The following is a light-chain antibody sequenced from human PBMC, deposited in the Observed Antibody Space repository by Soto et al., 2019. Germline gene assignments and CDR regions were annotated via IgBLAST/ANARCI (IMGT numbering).Light chain of an antibody. V-gene: IGKV1-5*03. CDR2: KAS. Sequence: DSQMTQYPSTLSASIGDRVTITCRASQSISSWLAWYQQKPGKAPKLLISKASTLQSGVPPRFSGSGSGTEFTLTISSLQPDDFATDYCQQYESYPMTVGGGTKVEIK. J-gene: IGKJ4*01. CDR3: QQYESYPMT. CDR1: QSISSW.